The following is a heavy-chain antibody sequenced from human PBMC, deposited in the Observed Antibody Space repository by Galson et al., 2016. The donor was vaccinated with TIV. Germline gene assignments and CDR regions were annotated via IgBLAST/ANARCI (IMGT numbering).Heavy chain of an antibody. CDR2: FDPEQHKK. CDR1: GDSLSDLS. Sequence: SVKVSCKVSGDSLSDLSMHWVRQAPGKGLEWMAGFDPEQHKKIYAQKLEGRVTLTDDTSTDTAFLELSSLSFEDTAIYYCASVAWFPGLSLDNWGQGTLVIVSS. D-gene: IGHD2/OR15-2a*01. V-gene: IGHV1-24*01. CDR3: ASVAWFPGLSLDN. J-gene: IGHJ4*02.